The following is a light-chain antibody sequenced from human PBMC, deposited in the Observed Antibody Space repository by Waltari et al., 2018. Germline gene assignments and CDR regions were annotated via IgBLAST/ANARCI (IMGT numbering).Light chain of an antibody. CDR3: QQYYSIGGT. Sequence: DIMVTQSPDFLSVSLGERASINCTSSHIVLGYFNNRDSLAWYQQKPGQPPKLLIHWASTRESGVPDRFRGSGSGTHFTLTISSLQAEDAALYFCQQYYSIGGTFGQGTRVDIK. CDR1: HIVLGYFNNRDS. CDR2: WAS. J-gene: IGKJ1*01. V-gene: IGKV4-1*01.